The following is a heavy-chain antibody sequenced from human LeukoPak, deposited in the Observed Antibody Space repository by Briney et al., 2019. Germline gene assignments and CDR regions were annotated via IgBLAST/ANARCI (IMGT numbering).Heavy chain of an antibody. D-gene: IGHD3-10*01. J-gene: IGHJ3*02. CDR2: IYHSGST. V-gene: IGHV4-4*02. CDR1: GGSISSSNW. Sequence: SETLSLTCAVSGGSISSSNWWNWVRPPPGKGLEWIGEIYHSGSTNYNPSLKSRVTISVDKSKNQFSLNLSSVTAADTAVYYCARVPAGPGHAFDIWGPGTMVTVSS. CDR3: ARVPAGPGHAFDI.